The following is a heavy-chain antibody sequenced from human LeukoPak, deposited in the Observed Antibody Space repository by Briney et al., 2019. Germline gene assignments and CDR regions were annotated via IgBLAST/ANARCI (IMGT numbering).Heavy chain of an antibody. CDR3: ARDFAWGSGGAPIDDNWLDP. V-gene: IGHV1-24*01. Sequence: ASVKVSCKVSGYTLTELSMHWVRQAPGKGLEWMGGFDPEDGETIYAQKFQGRVTMTEDTSTDTAYMELSSLRFDDTAVYYCARDFAWGSGGAPIDDNWLDPWGQGTLVTVSS. CDR1: GYTLTELS. D-gene: IGHD7-27*01. CDR2: FDPEDGET. J-gene: IGHJ5*02.